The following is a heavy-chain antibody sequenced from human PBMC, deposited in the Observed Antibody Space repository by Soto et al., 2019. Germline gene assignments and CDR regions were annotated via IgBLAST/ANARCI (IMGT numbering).Heavy chain of an antibody. CDR1: GFTFSSYA. V-gene: IGHV3-23*01. Sequence: GGSLRLSFAASGFTFSSYAMSWVRQAPGKGLEWVSAISGTGGTTYYADSVKGRFTISRDNSRNTLHLRMNSLRAEDTAIYYCAKFFVETGGSSGWPWSFHFWGQGTLVTVSS. J-gene: IGHJ4*02. CDR3: AKFFVETGGSSGWPWSFHF. D-gene: IGHD6-25*01. CDR2: ISGTGGTT.